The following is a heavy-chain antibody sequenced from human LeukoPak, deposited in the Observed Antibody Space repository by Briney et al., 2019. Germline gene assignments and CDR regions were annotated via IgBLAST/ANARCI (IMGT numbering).Heavy chain of an antibody. V-gene: IGHV1-2*06. J-gene: IGHJ5*02. CDR2: INPNSGGT. D-gene: IGHD4-11*01. CDR3: ARTLRTTASFDP. Sequence: ASVKVSCKASGYTFTGYYMHWVRQAPGQGLEWMGRINPNSGGTNYAQKFQGRVTMTRDTSISTAYMELSRLRSDDTAVYYCARTLRTTASFDPWGQGTLVTVSS. CDR1: GYTFTGYY.